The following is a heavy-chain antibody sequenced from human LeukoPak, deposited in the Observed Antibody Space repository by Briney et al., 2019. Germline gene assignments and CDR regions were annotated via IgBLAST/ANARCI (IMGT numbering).Heavy chain of an antibody. CDR3: ARDLRYFDWLPDAFDI. Sequence: GGSLRLSCAASGFTFSSYWMSWVRQAPGKGLEWVANIKQDGSEKYYVDSVKGRFTISRDNAKNSLYLQMNSLRAEDTAVYYCARDLRYFDWLPDAFDIWGQGTMATVSS. V-gene: IGHV3-7*01. D-gene: IGHD3-9*01. CDR1: GFTFSSYW. J-gene: IGHJ3*02. CDR2: IKQDGSEK.